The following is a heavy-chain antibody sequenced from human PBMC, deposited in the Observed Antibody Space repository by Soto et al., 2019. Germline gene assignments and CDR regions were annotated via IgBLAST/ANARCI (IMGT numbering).Heavy chain of an antibody. CDR2: INHSGST. J-gene: IGHJ5*02. CDR3: AVDCNEFCNRYYLPFVARWFDP. CDR1: GGSFSGYY. D-gene: IGHD3-16*01. Sequence: SETLSLTCAVYGGSFSGYYWSWIRQPPGKGLEWIGEINHSGSTNYNPSLKSRVTISVDTSKNQFSLKLSSVTAADTAVYYCAVDCNEFCNRYYLPFVARWFDPWGQGTLVTVSS. V-gene: IGHV4-34*01.